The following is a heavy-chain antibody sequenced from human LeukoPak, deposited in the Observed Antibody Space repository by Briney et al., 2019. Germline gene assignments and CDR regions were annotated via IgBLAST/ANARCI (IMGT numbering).Heavy chain of an antibody. CDR1: GFTFSRYS. V-gene: IGHV3-21*01. Sequence: GGSLRLSCAASGFTFSRYSMNWVRQAPGKGLEWVSSISSSSSYIYYADSVKGRFTISRDNAKTSLYLQMNSLRAEDTAVYYCARDRLIYGDYGDAFDIWGQGTMVTVSS. J-gene: IGHJ3*02. CDR2: ISSSSSYI. CDR3: ARDRLIYGDYGDAFDI. D-gene: IGHD4-17*01.